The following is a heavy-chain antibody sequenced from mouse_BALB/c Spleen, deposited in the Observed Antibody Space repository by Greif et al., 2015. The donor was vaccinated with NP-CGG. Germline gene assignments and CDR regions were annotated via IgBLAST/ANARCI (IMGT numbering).Heavy chain of an antibody. CDR1: GFTFSDYG. CDR3: ARDYYGSSYRYFDV. D-gene: IGHD1-1*01. V-gene: IGHV5-15*02. CDR2: ISNLAYSI. Sequence: EVQLVESGGGLVQPGGSRKLSCAASGFTFSDYGMAWVRQAPGKGPEWVAFISNLAYSIYYADTVTGRFTISRENAKNTLYLEMSSLRSEDTAMYYCARDYYGSSYRYFDVWGAGTTVTVSS. J-gene: IGHJ1*01.